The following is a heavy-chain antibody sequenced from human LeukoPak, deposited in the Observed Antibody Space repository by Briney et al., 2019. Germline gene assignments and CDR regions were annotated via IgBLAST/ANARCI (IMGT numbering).Heavy chain of an antibody. CDR2: ISVSGTYT. D-gene: IGHD3-3*01. V-gene: IGHV3-23*01. J-gene: IGHJ4*02. CDR3: AKGPPTIFGVVIDD. CDR1: GFTFSSYA. Sequence: PGGSLRLSCAASGFTFSSYAMSWVRQAPGKGLEWVSSISVSGTYTYYADSVKGRFTISRDNSQNTLHLEMNSLRPEDTAVYYCAKGPPTIFGVVIDDWGQGTLVTVSS.